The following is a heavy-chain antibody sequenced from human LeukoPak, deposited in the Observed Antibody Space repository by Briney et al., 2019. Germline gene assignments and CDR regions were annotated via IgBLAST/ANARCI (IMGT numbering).Heavy chain of an antibody. CDR1: GFTFSSYW. CDR3: AKAAAAPGFDF. Sequence: GGSLRLSCAASGFTFSSYWMNWVRQAPGKGLEWVATVSGSGDRMYHADSVKGRFTISRDNSKNTIYLQMNSLRAEDTALYYCAKAAAAPGFDFWGQGTLVTVSS. D-gene: IGHD6-13*01. J-gene: IGHJ4*02. CDR2: VSGSGDRM. V-gene: IGHV3-23*01.